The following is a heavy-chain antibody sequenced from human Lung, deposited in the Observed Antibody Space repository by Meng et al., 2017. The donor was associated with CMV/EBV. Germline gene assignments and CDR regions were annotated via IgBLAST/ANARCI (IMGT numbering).Heavy chain of an antibody. CDR3: ARAFYDSIFDGMDV. J-gene: IGHJ6*02. Sequence: GGSXRLXXAASGFTFSSYAMHWVRQAPGKGLEWVAVISYDGSNKYYADSVKGRFTISRDNSKNTLYLQMNSLRAEDTAVYYCARAFYDSIFDGMDVWGQGXTVXV. V-gene: IGHV3-30*04. CDR1: GFTFSSYA. D-gene: IGHD3-22*01. CDR2: ISYDGSNK.